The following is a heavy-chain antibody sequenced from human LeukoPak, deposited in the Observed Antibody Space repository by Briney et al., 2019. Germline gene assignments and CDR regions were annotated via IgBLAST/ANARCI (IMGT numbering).Heavy chain of an antibody. CDR2: ITGSSSVI. J-gene: IGHJ3*02. CDR1: GFIFSTYT. V-gene: IGHV3-21*01. D-gene: IGHD1-26*01. Sequence: GGSLRLSCAASGFIFSTYTMNWVRQAPGKGLEWVSSITGSSSVIYYPDSLKGRFTISRDSAKNSLYLQMNSLRAEDTAVYYCAREGATADVFDIWGQGTMVTVSS. CDR3: AREGATADVFDI.